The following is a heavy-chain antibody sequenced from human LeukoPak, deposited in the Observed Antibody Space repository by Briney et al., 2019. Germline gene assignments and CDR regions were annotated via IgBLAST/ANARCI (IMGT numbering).Heavy chain of an antibody. V-gene: IGHV4-61*02. Sequence: PSETLSLTCTVSGGSISSGSYYWSWIRQPAGKGLEWIGRIYTSGSTNYNPSLKSRVTISVDTSKNQFSLKLSSVTAADTAVYYCAREGYSSSWDNWFDPWGQGTLVTVSS. D-gene: IGHD6-13*01. CDR1: GGSISSGSYY. CDR2: IYTSGST. J-gene: IGHJ5*02. CDR3: AREGYSSSWDNWFDP.